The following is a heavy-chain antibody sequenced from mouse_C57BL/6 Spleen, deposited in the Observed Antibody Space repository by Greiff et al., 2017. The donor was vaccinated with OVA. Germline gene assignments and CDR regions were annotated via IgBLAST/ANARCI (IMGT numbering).Heavy chain of an antibody. CDR2: ISDGGSYT. Sequence: DVQLVESGGGLVKPGGSLKLSCAASGFTFSSYAMSWVRQTPEKRLEWVATISDGGSYTYYPDNVKGRFTISRDNAKNNLYLQMSHLKSEDTAMYYCAREAGHFDYWGQGTTLTVSS. CDR3: AREAGHFDY. V-gene: IGHV5-4*01. D-gene: IGHD3-3*01. CDR1: GFTFSSYA. J-gene: IGHJ2*01.